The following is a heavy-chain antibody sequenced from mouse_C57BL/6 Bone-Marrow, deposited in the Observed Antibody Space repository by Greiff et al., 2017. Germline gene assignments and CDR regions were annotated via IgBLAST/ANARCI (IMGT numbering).Heavy chain of an antibody. Sequence: QVQLQQPGAELVKPGASVTVSCKASGYTFTSYWMHWVKQRPGQGLEWIGRIHPSDSDTNYNQKFKGKATLTVDKSSSTAYMQLISMTSEDAAVYYCAIGAYYSNYEGFAYWGQGTLVTVSA. V-gene: IGHV1-74*01. CDR3: AIGAYYSNYEGFAY. J-gene: IGHJ3*01. CDR2: IHPSDSDT. CDR1: GYTFTSYW. D-gene: IGHD2-5*01.